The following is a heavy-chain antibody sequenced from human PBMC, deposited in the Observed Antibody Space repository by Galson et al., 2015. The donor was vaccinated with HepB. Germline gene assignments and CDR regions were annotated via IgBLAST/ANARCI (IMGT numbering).Heavy chain of an antibody. Sequence: SLRLSCAASGFIISDYAIHWVRQTPGKRLEWVALISYDGTNKYYATSVRGRFTVSRDNSKNMVYLQVNSLSVEDTAVYFCARASTVTSGWFDPWGQGTLVTVSS. J-gene: IGHJ5*02. D-gene: IGHD4-17*01. CDR3: ARASTVTSGWFDP. V-gene: IGHV3-30*01. CDR2: ISYDGTNK. CDR1: GFIISDYA.